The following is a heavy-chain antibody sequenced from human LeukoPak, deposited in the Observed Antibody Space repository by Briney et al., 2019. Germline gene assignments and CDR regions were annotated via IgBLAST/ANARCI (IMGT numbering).Heavy chain of an antibody. CDR2: VQYSGST. Sequence: NPSETLSLTCTVSGGSISSGDYYWAWIRQPPGQGLEWIGNVQYSGSTYYNPSLKSRVTISLDTSKNQFSLRLSSVTAADTSMYYCTRRRGGTSSRDYWGQGTLVTVSS. J-gene: IGHJ4*02. CDR3: TRRRGGTSSRDY. D-gene: IGHD6-13*01. CDR1: GGSISSGDYY. V-gene: IGHV4-39*01.